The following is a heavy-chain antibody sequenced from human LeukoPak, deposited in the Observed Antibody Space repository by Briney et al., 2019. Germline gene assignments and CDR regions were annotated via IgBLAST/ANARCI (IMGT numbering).Heavy chain of an antibody. CDR2: IWYDGSNK. J-gene: IGHJ4*02. Sequence: GGSLRLSCAASGLTSSSYGMHWVRQAPGKGLEWVAVIWYDGSNKYYADSVKGRFTISRDNSKNTLYLQMNSLRAEDTAVYYCARDRDSSSWFPHFDYWGQGTLVTVSS. CDR1: GLTSSSYG. CDR3: ARDRDSSSWFPHFDY. V-gene: IGHV3-33*01. D-gene: IGHD6-13*01.